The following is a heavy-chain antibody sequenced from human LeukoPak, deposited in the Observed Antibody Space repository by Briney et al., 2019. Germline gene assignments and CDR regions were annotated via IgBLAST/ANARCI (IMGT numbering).Heavy chain of an antibody. CDR1: GFTFSSYW. V-gene: IGHV3-7*01. CDR2: IKQDGSEK. D-gene: IGHD6-13*01. Sequence: PGGSLRLSCAASGFTFSSYWMSWVRQAPGKGLEWVANIKQDGSEKYYVDSVRGRFTISRDNAKNSLYLQMNSLRAEDTAVYYCARDPRWQQLVSPGFDYWGQGTLVTVSS. J-gene: IGHJ4*02. CDR3: ARDPRWQQLVSPGFDY.